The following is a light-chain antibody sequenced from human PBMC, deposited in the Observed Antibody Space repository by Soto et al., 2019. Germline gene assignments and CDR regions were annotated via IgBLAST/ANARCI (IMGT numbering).Light chain of an antibody. CDR3: GPWDTSLRAVV. Sequence: QSVLTQPPSVSAAPGQKVTISCSGSSSNIGKNYVSWYQRLPGTAPKLLIYDNNERSSGIPDRFSGSKSGTSATLGIAGLQTGDEADDYCGPWDTSLRAVVFGGGTKLTVL. CDR1: SSNIGKNY. J-gene: IGLJ2*01. CDR2: DNN. V-gene: IGLV1-51*01.